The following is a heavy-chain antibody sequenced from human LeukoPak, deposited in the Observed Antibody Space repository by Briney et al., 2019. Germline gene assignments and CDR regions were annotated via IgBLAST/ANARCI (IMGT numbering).Heavy chain of an antibody. J-gene: IGHJ4*02. CDR3: ARSVDY. Sequence: GGSLRLSCAASGFTFISYWMSWVRQAPGKGLEWVANIKQDGSEKYYVDSVKGRFTISRDNAKNSLYLQMNSLRAEDTAVYYCARSVDYWGQGTLVTVSS. V-gene: IGHV3-7*03. CDR2: IKQDGSEK. CDR1: GFTFISYW.